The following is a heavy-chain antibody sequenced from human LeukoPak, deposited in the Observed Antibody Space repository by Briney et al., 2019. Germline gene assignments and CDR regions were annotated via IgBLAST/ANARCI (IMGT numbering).Heavy chain of an antibody. CDR1: GGSISSYY. CDR3: ARGHSYGYGWFDP. D-gene: IGHD5-18*01. J-gene: IGHJ5*02. CDR2: IYSSGST. Sequence: PSETLSLTCTVSGGSISSYYWSWIRQPPGKGLEWIGYIYSSGSTNYNPSLKSRATISVDTSNNQFSLKLSSVTAADTAVYYCARGHSYGYGWFDPWGQGTLVTVSS. V-gene: IGHV4-59*01.